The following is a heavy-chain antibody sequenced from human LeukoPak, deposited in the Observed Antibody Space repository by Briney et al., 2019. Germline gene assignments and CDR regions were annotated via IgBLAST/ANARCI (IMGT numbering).Heavy chain of an antibody. CDR2: ISTKSDHI. CDR3: ARVGGEYVVSDY. D-gene: IGHD3-16*01. V-gene: IGHV3-21*01. Sequence: PGGSLRLSCAGSGFTFRYYSMTWVRQAPGKGLEWVSSISTKSDHIHYADSVKGRFTISRDNANNSVYLQMNSLTAEDTAAYYCARVGGEYVVSDYWGQGTLVAVSS. CDR1: GFTFRYYS. J-gene: IGHJ4*02.